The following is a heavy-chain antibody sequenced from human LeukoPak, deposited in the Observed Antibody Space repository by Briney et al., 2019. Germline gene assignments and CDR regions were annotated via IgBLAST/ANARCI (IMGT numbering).Heavy chain of an antibody. J-gene: IGHJ4*02. CDR2: MNPNSGNT. V-gene: IGHV1-8*01. Sequence: GASVKVSCRACRYTFTSYDINWVRQAPGQGLEWMGWMNPNSGNTGYAQKFQCRVTMTRNTSISTAYMELSSLRSEDTAVYYCARVSYSSSWSSFDYWGQGTLVTVSS. CDR1: RYTFTSYD. D-gene: IGHD6-13*01. CDR3: ARVSYSSSWSSFDY.